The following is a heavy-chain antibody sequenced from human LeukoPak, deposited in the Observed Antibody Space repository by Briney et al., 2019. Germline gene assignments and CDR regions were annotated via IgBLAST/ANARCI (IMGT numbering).Heavy chain of an antibody. CDR1: GFNFGSHT. V-gene: IGHV3-64*01. CDR3: AREHFDI. Sequence: GGSLRLSCAASGFNFGSHTLHWVRQAPGRGLEYVSGIGPDGAFKYYAKSVEGRFTISRDNSKHTSYLQMGSLRPEDMAVYYCAREHFDIWGQGTVVTVSS. CDR2: IGPDGAFK. J-gene: IGHJ3*02.